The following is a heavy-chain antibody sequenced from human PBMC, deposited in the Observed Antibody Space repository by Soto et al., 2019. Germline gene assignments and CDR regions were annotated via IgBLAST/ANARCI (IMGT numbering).Heavy chain of an antibody. D-gene: IGHD6-19*01. CDR1: GGSISSYY. V-gene: IGHV4-59*08. Sequence: QVQLQESGPGLVKPSETLSLTCTVSGGSISSYYWSWIRQPPGKGLEWIGYIYYSGSTNYNPSLTSRVTISVDTSKNQFSLKLSSVTAADTAVYYCARRGSGWYYFDYWGQGTLVTVSS. J-gene: IGHJ4*02. CDR2: IYYSGST. CDR3: ARRGSGWYYFDY.